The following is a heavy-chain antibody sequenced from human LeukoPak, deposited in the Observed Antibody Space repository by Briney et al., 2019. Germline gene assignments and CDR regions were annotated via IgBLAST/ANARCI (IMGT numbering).Heavy chain of an antibody. CDR3: AREYRTGTTVGFDY. D-gene: IGHD1-1*01. V-gene: IGHV4-34*01. CDR2: INHSGST. Sequence: PSETLSLTCAVYGGSFSGYYWSWIRQPPGKGLEWIGEINHSGSTNYNPSLKSRVTISVDTSKNQFSLKLSSVTAADTAVYYCAREYRTGTTVGFDYWGQGTLVTVSS. CDR1: GGSFSGYY. J-gene: IGHJ4*02.